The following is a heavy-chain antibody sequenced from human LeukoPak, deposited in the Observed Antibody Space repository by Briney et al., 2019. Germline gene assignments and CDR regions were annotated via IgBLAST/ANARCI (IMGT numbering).Heavy chain of an antibody. CDR1: GGSFSGYY. CDR2: INHSGST. J-gene: IGHJ5*02. Sequence: SETLSLTCAVYGGSFSGYYWSWIRQPPGKGLEWIGEINHSGSTNYNPSLKSRVTISVDTSKNQFSLKLSSVTAADTAVYYCARDRGRIFGPWGQGTLVTVSS. V-gene: IGHV4-34*01. CDR3: ARDRGRIFGP. D-gene: IGHD3-3*01.